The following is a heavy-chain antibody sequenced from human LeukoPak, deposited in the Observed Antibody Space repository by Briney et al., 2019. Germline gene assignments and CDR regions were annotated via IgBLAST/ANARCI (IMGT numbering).Heavy chain of an antibody. CDR3: AKDQWPTYYYDSSADFTGGDY. V-gene: IGHV3-23*01. CDR1: GFTFSSYA. J-gene: IGHJ4*02. D-gene: IGHD3-22*01. CDR2: ISGSGGST. Sequence: PGGSLRLSCAASGFTFSSYAMSWVRQAPGKGLEWVSAISGSGGSTYYADSVKGRFTISRDNSKNTLYLQMNSLRAEDTAVYYCAKDQWPTYYYDSSADFTGGDYWGQGTLVTVSS.